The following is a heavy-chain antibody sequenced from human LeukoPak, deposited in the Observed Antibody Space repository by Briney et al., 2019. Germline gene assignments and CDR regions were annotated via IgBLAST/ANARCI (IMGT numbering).Heavy chain of an antibody. V-gene: IGHV1-18*01. CDR1: GYTFTSYD. Sequence: ASVKVSCKASGYTFTSYDINWVRQAPGQGLEWMGWISAYNGNTNYAQKLQGRVTMTTDTSTSTAYMELRSLRSDDTAVYYCARELRYGDYAEYWGQGTLVTVSS. CDR3: ARELRYGDYAEY. J-gene: IGHJ4*02. D-gene: IGHD4-17*01. CDR2: ISAYNGNT.